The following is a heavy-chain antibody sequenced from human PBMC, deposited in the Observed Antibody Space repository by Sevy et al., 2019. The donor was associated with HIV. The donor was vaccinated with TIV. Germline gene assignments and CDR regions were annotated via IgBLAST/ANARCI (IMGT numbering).Heavy chain of an antibody. CDR3: ARDHTVIGSSRYGAFDI. V-gene: IGHV1-46*01. J-gene: IGHJ3*02. CDR1: GYTFTSYY. D-gene: IGHD6-13*01. Sequence: ASVKVSCKASGYTFTSYYMHWVRQAPGQGLEWMGIINPSGGSTSYAQKFQGRVTMTRGTSTTTVYMELSSLRSEDTAVYYCARDHTVIGSSRYGAFDIWGQGTMVTVSS. CDR2: INPSGGST.